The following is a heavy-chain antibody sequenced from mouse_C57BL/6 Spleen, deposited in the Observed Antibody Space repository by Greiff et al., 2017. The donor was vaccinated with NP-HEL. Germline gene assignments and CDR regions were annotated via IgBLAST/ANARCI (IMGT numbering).Heavy chain of an antibody. CDR1: GFTFTDYY. Sequence: EVKLVESGGGLVQPGGSLSLSCAASGFTFTDYYMSWVRQPPGKALEWLGFIRNKANGYTTEYSASVKGRFTISRDNSQSILYLQMNALRAEDSATYYCARYFDYETDYYDYWCQGTTLTVSS. CDR2: IRNKANGYTT. J-gene: IGHJ2*01. V-gene: IGHV7-3*01. D-gene: IGHD2-4*01. CDR3: ARYFDYETDYYDY.